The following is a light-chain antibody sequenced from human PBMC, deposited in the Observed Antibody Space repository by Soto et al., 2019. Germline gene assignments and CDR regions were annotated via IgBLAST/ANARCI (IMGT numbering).Light chain of an antibody. CDR3: LQDYNYPRT. CDR2: AAS. CDR1: QAIKSA. Sequence: AIQMTQSPPSLSASVGDRVTITCRASQAIKSALAWYQQKPGKAPKLLIYAASSLQSGVPSRFRGSGAGTEFTLTISSLQLEDFATYYCLQDYNYPRTFGQGTELEI. J-gene: IGKJ2*01. V-gene: IGKV1-6*01.